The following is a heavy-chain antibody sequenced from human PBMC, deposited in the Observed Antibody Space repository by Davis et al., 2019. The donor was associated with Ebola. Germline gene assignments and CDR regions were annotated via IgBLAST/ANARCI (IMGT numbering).Heavy chain of an antibody. CDR1: GNSFTSHW. CDR3: ATLRRTITGMDDGFDI. V-gene: IGHV5-51*01. J-gene: IGHJ3*02. Sequence: GESLKIPCKDSGNSFTSHWIGWVRQMPGKGLDWMGIIYTGDSDTRYSPSFRGQVTISADKSIKTAFLQWSSLKASDTAIYYCATLRRTITGMDDGFDIWGQGTMVTVSS. D-gene: IGHD1-20*01. CDR2: IYTGDSDT.